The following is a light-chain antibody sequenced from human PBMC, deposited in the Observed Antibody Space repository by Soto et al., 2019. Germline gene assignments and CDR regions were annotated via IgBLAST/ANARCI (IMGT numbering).Light chain of an antibody. J-gene: IGKJ4*01. V-gene: IGKV3-11*01. Sequence: EIVLTQSPATLSLSPGERATLSCRASQSISSHLAWYQQKPDQAPRLLIYGASNRATGIPARFSGSGSGTDFTLTFSSLEPEDFAVYYCQQRINWPLTFGGGTKVEIK. CDR1: QSISSH. CDR2: GAS. CDR3: QQRINWPLT.